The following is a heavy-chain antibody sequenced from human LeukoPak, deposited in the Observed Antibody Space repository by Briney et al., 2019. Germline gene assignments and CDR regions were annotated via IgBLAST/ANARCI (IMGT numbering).Heavy chain of an antibody. D-gene: IGHD3-10*01. Sequence: GESLRLSCAASGFTFSSYAMSWVRQAPGKGLEWVSTISGSGGSTHYADSVKGRFTISRDNSKNTLYLQMNTLRPEDTAVYYCAKNPIRRRPPSFFGGGGHYYMDVWGKGTTVTVSS. CDR3: AKNPIRRRPPSFFGGGGHYYMDV. CDR1: GFTFSSYA. CDR2: ISGSGGST. J-gene: IGHJ6*03. V-gene: IGHV3-23*01.